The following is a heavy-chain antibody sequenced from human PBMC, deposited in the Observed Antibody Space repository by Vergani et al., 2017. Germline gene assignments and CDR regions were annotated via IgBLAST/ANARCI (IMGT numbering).Heavy chain of an antibody. J-gene: IGHJ5*02. CDR2: IYYSGTT. V-gene: IGHV4-30-4*08. Sequence: QVQLQESGPGLLKPSQTLSLTCTVSGCSISSGDYFWSWIRQPPGKGLEWIGYIYYSGTTYYNPSLESRVTISVDTSKNQFSLKLSSVTAADTAVYYCARTHYCGGDCYTEENWFDPWGQGTLVIVSS. CDR3: ARTHYCGGDCYTEENWFDP. CDR1: GCSISSGDYF. D-gene: IGHD2-21*02.